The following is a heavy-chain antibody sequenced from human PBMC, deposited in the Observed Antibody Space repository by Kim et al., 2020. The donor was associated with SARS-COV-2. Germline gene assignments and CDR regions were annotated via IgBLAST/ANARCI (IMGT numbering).Heavy chain of an antibody. J-gene: IGHJ4*02. CDR3: TKLDDYGDRHFDS. D-gene: IGHD4-17*01. CDR1: GFTFSGSA. V-gene: IGHV3-73*01. Sequence: GGSLRLSCAASGFTFSGSAMHWVRQASGKGLEWVGLIGSKANSYATAYAASVKGRFTISRDDSKNTAYLQMNSLKTEDTAVYYCTKLDDYGDRHFDSWGQGNRVTVAS. CDR2: IGSKANSYAT.